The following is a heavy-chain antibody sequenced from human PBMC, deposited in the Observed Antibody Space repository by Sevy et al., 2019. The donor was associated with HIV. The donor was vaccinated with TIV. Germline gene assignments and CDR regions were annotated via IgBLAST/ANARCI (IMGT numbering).Heavy chain of an antibody. Sequence: GGSLRLSCAASGFTFSDYAMHWVRQVPGKGLEWVSAISGSGGSTYYADSVKGRFTISRDNSKNTLYLQMNSLRAEDTAVYYCAKVDSSGYYWGYAFDIWGQGTMVTVSS. J-gene: IGHJ3*02. V-gene: IGHV3-23*01. CDR1: GFTFSDYA. CDR2: ISGSGGST. CDR3: AKVDSSGYYWGYAFDI. D-gene: IGHD3-22*01.